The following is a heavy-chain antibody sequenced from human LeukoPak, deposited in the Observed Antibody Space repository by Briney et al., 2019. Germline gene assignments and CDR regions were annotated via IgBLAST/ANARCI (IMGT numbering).Heavy chain of an antibody. V-gene: IGHV4-31*03. CDR2: IYYSGST. J-gene: IGHJ4*02. CDR1: GGSISSGGYY. Sequence: TLSLTCTVSGGSISSGGYYWSWIRQHPVKGLEWIGYIYYSGSTDYNPSLKSRVTISVDTSKNQFSLKLSSVTAADTAVYYCARVVLTTVELRFDYWGQGSQVTVSS. CDR3: ARVVLTTVELRFDY. D-gene: IGHD4-11*01.